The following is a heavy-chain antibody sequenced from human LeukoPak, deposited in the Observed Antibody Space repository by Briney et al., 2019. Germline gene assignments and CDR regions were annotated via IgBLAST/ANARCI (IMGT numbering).Heavy chain of an antibody. CDR1: GFSICSYE. D-gene: IGHD1-7*01. CDR3: ARVELAPYYYYMDV. V-gene: IGHV3-48*03. CDR2: SSSIGSTI. J-gene: IGHJ6*03. Sequence: GGSLRLSCAASGFSICSYEMNWVRQAPGKGLEWVSHSSSIGSTIWYADSVKGRFTISRNNAKNSLYLQMNRLRAEDTAVYYCARVELAPYYYYMDVWGKGTTVTVSS.